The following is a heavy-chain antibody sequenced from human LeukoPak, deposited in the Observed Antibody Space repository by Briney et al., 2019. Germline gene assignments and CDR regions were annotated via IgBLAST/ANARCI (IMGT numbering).Heavy chain of an antibody. Sequence: GGSLRLSCAASGFTFSSYWMHWVRQAPGKGLVWVSRINTNGSPTQYADSVKGRFTISRDNAKNTLYLQMNSLRAEDTAVYYCAGDLISGSGSLGYWGQGTLVTVSS. D-gene: IGHD3-10*01. CDR1: GFTFSSYW. V-gene: IGHV3-74*01. CDR3: AGDLISGSGSLGY. J-gene: IGHJ4*02. CDR2: INTNGSPT.